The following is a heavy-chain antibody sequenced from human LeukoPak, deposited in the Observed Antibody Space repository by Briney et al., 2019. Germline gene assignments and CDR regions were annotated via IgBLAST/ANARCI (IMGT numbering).Heavy chain of an antibody. Sequence: APELLWLTCIVSDGSVSGNSVDLGCSRKPQGKGLEWIGSIYYSGSTYYNPSLKSRVTISVDTSKNQFSLKLTSVTAADTAVYYCARLEPRCPHPWCWFDPWGQGTLVTVSS. CDR3: ARLEPRCPHPWCWFDP. V-gene: IGHV4-39*01. CDR2: IYYSGST. J-gene: IGHJ5*02. D-gene: IGHD1-14*01. CDR1: DGSVSGNSVD.